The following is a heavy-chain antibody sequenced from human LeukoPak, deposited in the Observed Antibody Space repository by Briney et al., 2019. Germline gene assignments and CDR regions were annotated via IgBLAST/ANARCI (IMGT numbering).Heavy chain of an antibody. Sequence: GGSLRLSCAASGFTFSSYAMSWVRQAPGKGLEWVSAISGSGGSAYYADPVKGRFTISRDNSKNTLYLQMNSLRAEDTAVYYCAKDRGGSYYDFWSGDAFDIWGQGTMVTVS. V-gene: IGHV3-23*01. J-gene: IGHJ3*02. CDR2: ISGSGGSA. CDR3: AKDRGGSYYDFWSGDAFDI. CDR1: GFTFSSYA. D-gene: IGHD3-3*01.